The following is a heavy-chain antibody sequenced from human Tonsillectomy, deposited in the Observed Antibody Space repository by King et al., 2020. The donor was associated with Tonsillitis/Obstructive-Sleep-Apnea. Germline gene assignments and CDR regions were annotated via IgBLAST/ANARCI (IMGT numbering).Heavy chain of an antibody. V-gene: IGHV1-46*01. CDR1: GYTFTRNY. D-gene: IGHD2-15*01. Sequence: VQLVESGAEVKKPGASVKVSCKPSGYTFTRNYAHWVRQAPGQGLEWMGIINPSDGITTYAQKFQGRVTMTTDTSTSTVSMELSSLRVEDTAVYYCVRDDKDGRHLDYWGQGSLVSVSS. CDR2: INPSDGIT. J-gene: IGHJ4*02. CDR3: VRDDKDGRHLDY.